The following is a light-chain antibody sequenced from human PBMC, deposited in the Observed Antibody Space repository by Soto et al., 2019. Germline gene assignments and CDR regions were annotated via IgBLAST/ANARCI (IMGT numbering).Light chain of an antibody. CDR3: XKYDNAPLT. Sequence: DIQMTQSPSSLSASVGDRVTITCRASQGISDYLAWYQQKPGKVPKLLIYAASTLQSGIPSRFSGSGSGTXXXXXXXXXXPEDVXXXXXXKYDNAPLTFGGGTKVEIK. V-gene: IGKV1-27*01. CDR2: AAS. J-gene: IGKJ4*01. CDR1: QGISDY.